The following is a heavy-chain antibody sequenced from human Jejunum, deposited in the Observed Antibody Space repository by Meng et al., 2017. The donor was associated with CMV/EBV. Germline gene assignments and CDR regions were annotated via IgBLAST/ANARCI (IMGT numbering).Heavy chain of an antibody. CDR2: IYRGDDK. V-gene: IGHV2-5*02. D-gene: IGHD1-26*01. CDR1: GFSPSTSGEG. Sequence: PLKEFGPTLVKPTQTLTLTCSFSGFSPSTSGEGVGWIRQPPGKALEWLALIYRGDDKRYSPSLNSRLTIAKDTSKNEVVLTLTNMGPIDTGTYYCAHFVGGYYPSRPDYWGQGTLVTVSS. CDR3: AHFVGGYYPSRPDY. J-gene: IGHJ4*02.